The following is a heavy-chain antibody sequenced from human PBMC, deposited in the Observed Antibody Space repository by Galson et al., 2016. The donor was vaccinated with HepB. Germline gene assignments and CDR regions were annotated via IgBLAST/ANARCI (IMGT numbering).Heavy chain of an antibody. D-gene: IGHD3-10*01. V-gene: IGHV3-23*01. CDR1: GFSFSRYA. Sequence: SLRLSCAASGFSFSRYAMTWVRQAPGKGLEWVSGISGSGSRTYYADSVKGRFTISRDNSKNTLYLQMNRLRAEDTALYYCGNLWPSRRHIDSWGQGTLVTVSS. CDR3: GNLWPSRRHIDS. J-gene: IGHJ4*02. CDR2: ISGSGSRT.